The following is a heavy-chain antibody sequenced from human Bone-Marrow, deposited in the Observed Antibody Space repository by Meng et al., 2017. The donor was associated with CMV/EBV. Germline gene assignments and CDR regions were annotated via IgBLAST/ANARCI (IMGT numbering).Heavy chain of an antibody. D-gene: IGHD3-16*01. CDR3: ARVRLGGSSGLGEFDP. CDR2: IYYSGST. Sequence: SETLSLTCTVSGGSISSSSYYWGWIRQPPGKGLEWIGSIYYSGSTYYNPSLKSRVTISVDTSKNQFSLKLSSVTAADTAVYYCARVRLGGSSGLGEFDPWGQGTLVNVSS. CDR1: GGSISSSSYY. V-gene: IGHV4-39*07. J-gene: IGHJ5*02.